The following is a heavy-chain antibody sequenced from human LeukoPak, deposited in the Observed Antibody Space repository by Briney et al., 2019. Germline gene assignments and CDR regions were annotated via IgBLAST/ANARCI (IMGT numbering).Heavy chain of an antibody. V-gene: IGHV1-8*01. CDR3: ARGGVVVPAPSWFDP. CDR1: GYTFTSYD. D-gene: IGHD2-2*01. J-gene: IGHJ5*02. CDR2: MNPNSGNT. Sequence: GASVKVSCKASGYTFTSYDINWVRQATGQGLEWMGWMNPNSGNTGYAQKFQGRLTMTRNTSISTAYMELSSLRSEDTTVYYCARGGVVVPAPSWFDPWGRGTLVTVSS.